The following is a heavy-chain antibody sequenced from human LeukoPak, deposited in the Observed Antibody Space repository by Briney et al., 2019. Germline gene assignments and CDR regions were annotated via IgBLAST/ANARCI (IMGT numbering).Heavy chain of an antibody. D-gene: IGHD1-26*01. CDR3: ARRFTSGGSWFDP. CDR2: ISAYNGDT. CDR1: GYTFTSYG. V-gene: IGHV1-18*01. Sequence: ASVTVSCKASGYTFTSYGISWVRQAPGQGLEWMGWISAYNGDTNYAQKLRGRVTTTTDTSTSTAYMELRSLRSDDTAVYYCARRFTSGGSWFDPWGQGTLVTASS. J-gene: IGHJ5*02.